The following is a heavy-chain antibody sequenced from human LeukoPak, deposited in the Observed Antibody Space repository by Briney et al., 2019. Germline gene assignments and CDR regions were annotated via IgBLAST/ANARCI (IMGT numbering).Heavy chain of an antibody. CDR1: GFTLSTSW. V-gene: IGHV3-74*01. CDR3: ARSFYDILIGYYQYFDY. CDR2: INSAGSSI. D-gene: IGHD3-9*01. Sequence: GGSLRLSCAASGFTLSTSWMHWVRQAPGRGLVWVSDINSAGSSINYADSVNGRFTISRDNVKNTLYLQMNSLRAEDTAVYYCARSFYDILIGYYQYFDYWGQGTLVTVSS. J-gene: IGHJ4*02.